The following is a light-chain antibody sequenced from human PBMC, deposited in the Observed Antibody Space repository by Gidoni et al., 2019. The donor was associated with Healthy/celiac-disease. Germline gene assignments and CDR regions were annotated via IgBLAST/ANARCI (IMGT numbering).Light chain of an antibody. V-gene: IGLV2-23*01. Sequence: QSALTQPASVSGSPRQSITISCTGTSRDVGSYNLVSWYQQHPGQAPKLLIYEGSKRPSGVSNRFSGSKSGNTASLTISGLQAEDEAEYYCCSYAGSSTFVVFGGGTKLTVL. CDR3: CSYAGSSTFVV. J-gene: IGLJ2*01. CDR1: SRDVGSYNL. CDR2: EGS.